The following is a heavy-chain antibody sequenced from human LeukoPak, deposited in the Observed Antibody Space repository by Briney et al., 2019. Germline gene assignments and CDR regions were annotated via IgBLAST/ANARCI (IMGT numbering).Heavy chain of an antibody. CDR1: GFSFSTDW. CDR2: IKGDESEK. Sequence: GGSLRLSCAASGFSFSTDWMTWVRQAPGKGLEWVANIKGDESEKYYVDSVMGRFIISRDNAKNSLYLQMNSLRAEDTAVYYCATSGYSYALNYWGQGTLVTVSS. CDR3: ATSGYSYALNY. D-gene: IGHD2-2*03. V-gene: IGHV3-7*01. J-gene: IGHJ1*01.